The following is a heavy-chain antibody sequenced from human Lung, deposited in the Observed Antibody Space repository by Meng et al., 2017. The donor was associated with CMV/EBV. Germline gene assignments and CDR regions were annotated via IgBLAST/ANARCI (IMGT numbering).Heavy chain of an antibody. CDR2: ISYDGSIK. J-gene: IGHJ4*02. Sequence: SXAASGFTFSSYALHWVRQAPGKGLEWVAVISYDGSIKHYADSVKGRFSISRDNPKNTLYLQMNSLRADDTAVYYCARDRYYYVSNFDHWGQGTLVXVSS. CDR3: ARDRYYYVSNFDH. D-gene: IGHD3-22*01. V-gene: IGHV3-30-3*01. CDR1: GFTFSSYA.